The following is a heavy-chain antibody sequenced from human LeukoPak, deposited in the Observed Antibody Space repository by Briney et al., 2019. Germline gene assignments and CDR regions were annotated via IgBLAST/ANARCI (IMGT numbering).Heavy chain of an antibody. CDR2: IYPSGTT. CDR1: GGSIRSGSYY. J-gene: IGHJ4*02. V-gene: IGHV4-61*02. CDR3: ARGHDVVAENYFDY. Sequence: SETLSLTCTVSGGSIRSGSYYWSWIRQPDGKGLEWIGRIYPSGTTNFNPSLKSRVTISIDTSKNHFSLKLSPVTAADTAVYYCARGHDVVAENYFDYWGQGTLVTVSS. D-gene: IGHD5-12*01.